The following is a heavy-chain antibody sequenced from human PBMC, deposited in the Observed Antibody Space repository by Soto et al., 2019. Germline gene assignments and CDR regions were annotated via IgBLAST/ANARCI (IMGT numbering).Heavy chain of an antibody. CDR3: ARGGGVPALGDP. CDR1: GVSMRNSY. V-gene: IGHV4-4*07. D-gene: IGHD3-16*01. CDR2: ISTSGST. Sequence: SETLSLTCSVSGVSMRNSYWTWIRQSAGKGLEWIGRISTSGSTNYNPSLNSRLTMSVDTSKNQVSLKLTSVTAADTAVYYCARGGGVPALGDPWGQGTLVTVSS. J-gene: IGHJ5*02.